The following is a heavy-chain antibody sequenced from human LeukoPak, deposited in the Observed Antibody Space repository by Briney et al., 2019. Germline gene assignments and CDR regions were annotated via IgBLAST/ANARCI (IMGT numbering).Heavy chain of an antibody. CDR3: TRHSSSWAIPFDP. CDR2: IRSKANSYAT. V-gene: IGHV3-73*01. D-gene: IGHD6-13*01. CDR1: GFTFSGSA. Sequence: GGSLRLSCPASGFTFSGSAMHWVRQASGKGLEWVGRIRSKANSYATAYAASVKGRFTISRDDSKNTAYLQMNSLKTEDTAVYYCTRHSSSWAIPFDPWGQGTLVTVSS. J-gene: IGHJ5*02.